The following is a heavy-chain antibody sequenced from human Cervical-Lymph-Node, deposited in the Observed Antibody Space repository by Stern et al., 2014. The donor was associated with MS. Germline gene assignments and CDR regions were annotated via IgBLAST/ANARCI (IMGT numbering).Heavy chain of an antibody. D-gene: IGHD3/OR15-3a*01. CDR1: EFTFRTFG. CDR3: ARAGFGLWTGNPPYCYYGMDV. CDR2: LGYDGSNA. V-gene: IGHV3-30*19. Sequence: MQLVESGGGVVQPGRSLSLSCAASEFTFRTFGMHWVRQAPGRGLQWVAVLGYDGSNAYYADSVKGRFTISRDNLKNTLYLQMNSLRAEDTAVYYCARAGFGLWTGNPPYCYYGMDVWGQGTTVTVSS. J-gene: IGHJ6*02.